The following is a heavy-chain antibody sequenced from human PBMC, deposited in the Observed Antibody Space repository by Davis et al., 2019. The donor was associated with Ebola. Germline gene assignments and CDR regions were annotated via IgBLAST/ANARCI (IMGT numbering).Heavy chain of an antibody. CDR3: VRDLGFDFGLISYFDF. CDR1: GFSFSNNW. D-gene: IGHD3/OR15-3a*01. CDR2: INRDGTTT. V-gene: IGHV3-74*01. Sequence: GESLKISCTVSGFSFSNNWMTWVRQVPGKGLVWVSSINRDGTTTTYADSVKGRFTVSRDNAKNALYLQMNSLRGEDTAVYFCVRDLGFDFGLISYFDFWGQGTQVTVSS. J-gene: IGHJ4*02.